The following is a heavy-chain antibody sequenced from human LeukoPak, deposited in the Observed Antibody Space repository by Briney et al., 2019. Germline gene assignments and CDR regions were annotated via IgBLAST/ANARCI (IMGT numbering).Heavy chain of an antibody. V-gene: IGHV1-2*02. CDR3: ARDLFVVATDDY. CDR1: GYTFTGYY. D-gene: IGHD2-2*01. CDR2: INPNSGGT. Sequence: ASMKVSCKASGYTFTGYYMHWVRQAPGQGLEWMGWINPNSGGTNYAQKFQGRVTMTRDTSISTAYMELSRPRSDDTAVYYCARDLFVVATDDYWGQGTLVTVSS. J-gene: IGHJ4*02.